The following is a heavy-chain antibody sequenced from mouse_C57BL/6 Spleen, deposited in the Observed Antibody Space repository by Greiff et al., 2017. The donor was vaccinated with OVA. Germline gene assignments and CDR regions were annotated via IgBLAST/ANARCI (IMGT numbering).Heavy chain of an antibody. CDR1: GFTFSDYY. D-gene: IGHD2-5*01. J-gene: IGHJ4*01. CDR3: ARDSNYGAMDY. CDR2: INYDGSST. Sequence: VQLKQSEGGLVQPGSSMKLSCTASGFTFSDYYMAWVRQVPEKGLEWVANINYDGSSTYYLDSLKSRFIISRDNAKNILYLQMSSLKSEDTATYYCARDSNYGAMDYWGQGTSVTVSS. V-gene: IGHV5-16*01.